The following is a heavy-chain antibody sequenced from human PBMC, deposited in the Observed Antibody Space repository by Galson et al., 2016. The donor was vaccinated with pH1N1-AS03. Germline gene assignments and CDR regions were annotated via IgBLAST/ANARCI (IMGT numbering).Heavy chain of an antibody. CDR1: GFTFSTYW. Sequence: SLRLSCAASGFTFSTYWMSWVRQAPGKGLEWVANMNQDESEKYYVGSVKGRFTIFRDNAKNSLYLRMNSLRAEDTALYYCVRDLHRASPGKSFDFWGQGTLVTVSS. D-gene: IGHD3-10*01. CDR3: VRDLHRASPGKSFDF. CDR2: MNQDESEK. V-gene: IGHV3-7*01. J-gene: IGHJ4*02.